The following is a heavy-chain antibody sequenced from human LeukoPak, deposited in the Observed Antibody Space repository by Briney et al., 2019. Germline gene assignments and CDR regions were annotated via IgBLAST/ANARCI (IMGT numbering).Heavy chain of an antibody. V-gene: IGHV2-5*01. CDR1: GFTFTSRGVG. CDR3: AHVYGSGSFDI. CDR2: IWWNDDK. J-gene: IGHJ3*02. Sequence: ESVPTLLKPTQTLTLTCTFSGFTFTSRGVGVGWIRQPPGKALELLALIWWNDDKRYSPTLKGRLTITPYTSQNQVVLKMTNMDPVDTATYYCAHVYGSGSFDIWGQGTMVTVSA. D-gene: IGHD3-10*01.